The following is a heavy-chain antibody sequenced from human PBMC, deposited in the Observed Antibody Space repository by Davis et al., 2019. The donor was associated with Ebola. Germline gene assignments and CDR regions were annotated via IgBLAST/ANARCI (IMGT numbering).Heavy chain of an antibody. J-gene: IGHJ4*02. D-gene: IGHD5-18*01. CDR2: INHSGST. CDR1: GGSFSGYY. V-gene: IGHV4-34*09. CDR3: ARFSGYSYGSRYYFDY. Sequence: MPSETLSLTCAVYGGSFSGYYWSWIRQPPGKGLEWIGEINHSGSTYYNPSLKSRVTISVDTSKNQFSLKLSSVTAADTAVYYCARFSGYSYGSRYYFDYWGQGTLVTVSS.